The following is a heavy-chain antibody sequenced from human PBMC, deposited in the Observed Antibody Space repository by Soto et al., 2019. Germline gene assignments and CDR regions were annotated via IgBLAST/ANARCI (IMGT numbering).Heavy chain of an antibody. D-gene: IGHD1-1*01. CDR2: ISYDGRNK. J-gene: IGHJ4*02. CDR1: GFTFSSYG. CDR3: AKDRHDWNRIGYFDY. Sequence: QVQLQESGGGVVQPGRSLRLSCTASGFTFSSYGMHWVRQAPGKGLEWVAVISYDGRNKFYADSVKGRFTISRDNSKNTLDLQMNSLRGEDSALYYCAKDRHDWNRIGYFDYWGPGTLVTVSA. V-gene: IGHV3-30*18.